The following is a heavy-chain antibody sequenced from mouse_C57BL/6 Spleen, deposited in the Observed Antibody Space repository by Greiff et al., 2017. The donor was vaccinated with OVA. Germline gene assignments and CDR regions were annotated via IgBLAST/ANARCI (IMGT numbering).Heavy chain of an antibody. V-gene: IGHV5-17*01. D-gene: IGHD2-5*01. J-gene: IGHJ4*01. CDR1: GFTFSDYG. Sequence: DVKLVESGGGLVKPGGSLKLSCAASGFTFSDYGMHWVRQAPEKGLEWVAYISSGSSTIYYADTVKGRFTISRDNAKNTLFLQMKSLRSEDTAMYYCAISYYSNYDYAMDYWGQGTSVTVSS. CDR3: AISYYSNYDYAMDY. CDR2: ISSGSSTI.